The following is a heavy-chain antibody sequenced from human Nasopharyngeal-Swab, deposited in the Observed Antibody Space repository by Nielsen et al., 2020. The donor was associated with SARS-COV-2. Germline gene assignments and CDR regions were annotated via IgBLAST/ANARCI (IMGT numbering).Heavy chain of an antibody. V-gene: IGHV3-30*04. CDR3: ASLPTVTTKGYGMDV. CDR2: ISYDGSNK. D-gene: IGHD4-17*01. Sequence: GGSLRLSCAASGFTFSSYAMHWVRQAPGKGLEWVAVISYDGSNKYYADSVKGRFTISRDNSKNTLYLQMNSLRAEDTAVYYCASLPTVTTKGYGMDVWGQGTTVTVSS. CDR1: GFTFSSYA. J-gene: IGHJ6*02.